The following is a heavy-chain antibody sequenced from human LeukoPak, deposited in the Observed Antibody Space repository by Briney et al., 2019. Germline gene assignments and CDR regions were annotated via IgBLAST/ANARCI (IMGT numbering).Heavy chain of an antibody. J-gene: IGHJ4*02. CDR3: ARQADDSSGYSLDY. V-gene: IGHV1-2*02. Sequence: GASVKVSCKASGYTFTGYYMHWVRLAPGQGLEWMGWINPNSGGTNYAQKFQGRVTMTRDTSISTAYMELSRLRSDDTAVYYCARQADDSSGYSLDYWGQGTLVTVSS. D-gene: IGHD3-22*01. CDR1: GYTFTGYY. CDR2: INPNSGGT.